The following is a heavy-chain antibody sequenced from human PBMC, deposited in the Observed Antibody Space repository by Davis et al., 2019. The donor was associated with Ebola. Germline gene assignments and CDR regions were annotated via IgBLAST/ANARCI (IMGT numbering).Heavy chain of an antibody. CDR3: TKVAPHPSDRSGWYYFDY. V-gene: IGHV1-8*01. J-gene: IGHJ4*02. D-gene: IGHD6-19*01. CDR1: GYTFTSYD. CDR2: MNPNSGNT. Sequence: ASVKVSCKASGYTFTSYDINWVRQATGQGLEWMGWMNPNSGNTGYAQKFQGRVTMTRNTSISTAYMELSSLRTEDTALYYCTKVAPHPSDRSGWYYFDYWGQGTLVTVSS.